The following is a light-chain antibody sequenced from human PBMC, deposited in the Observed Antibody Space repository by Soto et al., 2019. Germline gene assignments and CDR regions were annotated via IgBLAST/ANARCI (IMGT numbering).Light chain of an antibody. CDR3: QQYYSTLT. Sequence: DIVMTQSPDSLAVSLGERATINCKSSQSVLYSSNNKNYLAWYQQKPGQPPKLLIYWASTRESGVPDRFSGRGSGTDFPLTISSLQAEGVAVYYRQQYYSTLTFGGGTKVEIK. CDR1: QSVLYSSNNKNY. CDR2: WAS. V-gene: IGKV4-1*01. J-gene: IGKJ4*01.